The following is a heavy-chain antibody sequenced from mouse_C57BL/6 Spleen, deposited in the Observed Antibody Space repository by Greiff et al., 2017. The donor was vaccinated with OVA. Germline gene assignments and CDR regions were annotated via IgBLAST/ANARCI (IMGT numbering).Heavy chain of an antibody. CDR2: IDPETGGT. D-gene: IGHD1-1*01. CDR1: GYTFTDYE. Sequence: QVQLQQSGAELVRPGASVTLSCKASGYTFTDYEMHWVKQTPVHGLEWIGAIDPETGGTAYNQKFKGKAILTADKSSSTAYMELRSLTSEDYAVYYIVRYWGYAMDYWGQGTSVTVSS. V-gene: IGHV1-15*01. J-gene: IGHJ4*01. CDR3: VRYWGYAMDY.